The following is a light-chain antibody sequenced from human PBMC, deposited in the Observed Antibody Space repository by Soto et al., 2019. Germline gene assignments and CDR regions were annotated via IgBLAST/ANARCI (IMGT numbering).Light chain of an antibody. Sequence: QSALTQPPSASGSPGQSVTISCTGTSSDVGAYDYVSWYQQHPGKAPKVMIYEVTKRPSGVPDRFAGSKSGNTASLTVSGLQAEDEADYYCTSLACINTLVIGGGTKLTVL. V-gene: IGLV2-8*01. J-gene: IGLJ2*01. CDR2: EVT. CDR3: TSLACINTLV. CDR1: SSDVGAYDY.